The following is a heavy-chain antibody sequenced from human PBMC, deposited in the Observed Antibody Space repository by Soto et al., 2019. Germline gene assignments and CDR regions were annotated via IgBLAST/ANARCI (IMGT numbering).Heavy chain of an antibody. CDR1: GFTFSSYG. D-gene: IGHD1-26*01. Sequence: QVQLVESGGGVVQPGRSLRLSCAASGFTFSSYGMHWVRQAPGKGLEWVAVIWYDGSNKYYADSVKGRFTISRDNSKNTLYLKMNSLRAEDTAVYYCARGSGPMGNWFDPWGQGTLVTVSS. CDR2: IWYDGSNK. V-gene: IGHV3-33*01. CDR3: ARGSGPMGNWFDP. J-gene: IGHJ5*02.